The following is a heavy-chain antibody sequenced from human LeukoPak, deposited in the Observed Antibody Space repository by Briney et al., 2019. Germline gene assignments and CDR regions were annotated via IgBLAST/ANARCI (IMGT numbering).Heavy chain of an antibody. CDR2: ISYDGSNK. V-gene: IGHV3-30-3*01. D-gene: IGHD2-2*03. J-gene: IGHJ4*02. CDR1: GFTFSSYA. CDR3: ARDATLDIVVVPAAMVDY. Sequence: PGGSLRLSCAASGFTFSSYAMHWVRQAPGKGLEWVAVISYDGSNKYYADSVKGRFTISRDNSKNTLYLQMNSLRAEDTAVYYCARDATLDIVVVPAAMVDYWGQGTLVTVSS.